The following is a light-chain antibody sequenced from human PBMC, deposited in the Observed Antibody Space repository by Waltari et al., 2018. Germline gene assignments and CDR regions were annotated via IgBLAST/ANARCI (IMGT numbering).Light chain of an antibody. J-gene: IGKJ4*01. CDR2: GAS. V-gene: IGKV3-15*01. CDR1: QSVSSN. Sequence: EIVMTQSPATLSVPPGERAPLSCRASQSVSSNLAWYQQKPGQAPRLLIYGASTRATGIPARFSGSGSGTEFTLTISSLQSEDFAVYYCQQYNNWPPAFGGGTKVEIK. CDR3: QQYNNWPPA.